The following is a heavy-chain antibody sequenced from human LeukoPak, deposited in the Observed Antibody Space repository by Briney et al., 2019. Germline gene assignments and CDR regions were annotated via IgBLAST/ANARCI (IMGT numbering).Heavy chain of an antibody. D-gene: IGHD1-14*01. V-gene: IGHV4-39*01. CDR1: GGSISSGGYY. CDR2: LYYSGST. Sequence: PSETLSLTCTVSGGSISSGGYYWGWIRQPPGKGLEWIGSLYYSGSTYYNPSLKSRVTFSVDTSKNQFSLNLSSVTAADTAVYYCAVSQRFAEPPGDWGQGTLVTVSS. J-gene: IGHJ4*02. CDR3: AVSQRFAEPPGD.